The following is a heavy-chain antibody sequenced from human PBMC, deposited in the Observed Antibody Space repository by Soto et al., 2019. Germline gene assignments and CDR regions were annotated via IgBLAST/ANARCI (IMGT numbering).Heavy chain of an antibody. Sequence: SETLSLTCTVSGASISEYYYNWIRQPPGKGLEWIGYIYDGTGSASYNPSLVSRVTLSVDTSKNQLSLRLTSMTAADTAVYYCARGGVAAPPHFDNWGQG. CDR2: IYDGTGSA. D-gene: IGHD2-15*01. J-gene: IGHJ4*02. CDR1: GASISEYY. V-gene: IGHV4-59*01. CDR3: ARGGVAAPPHFDN.